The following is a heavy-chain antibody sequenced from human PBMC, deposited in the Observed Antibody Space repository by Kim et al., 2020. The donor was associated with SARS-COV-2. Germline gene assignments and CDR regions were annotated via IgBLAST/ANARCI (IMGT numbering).Heavy chain of an antibody. CDR2: TYYSSKWYN. CDR3: ARGRVESGRLLDY. D-gene: IGHD1-26*01. CDR1: GDSISSNNVA. Sequence: SQTLSLTCAISGDSISSNNVAWNWIRQSSSRGLEWLGRTYYSSKWYNDYAVSVKSRITINPDTSKNQFSLQLNSVTPDDTAVYYCARGRVESGRLLDYWGQGTLVTVSS. J-gene: IGHJ4*02. V-gene: IGHV6-1*01.